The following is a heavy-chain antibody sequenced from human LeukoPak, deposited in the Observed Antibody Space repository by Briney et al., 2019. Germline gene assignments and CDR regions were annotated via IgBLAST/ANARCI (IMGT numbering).Heavy chain of an antibody. D-gene: IGHD2-8*02. J-gene: IGHJ3*02. Sequence: PGGSLRLSCAASGFTFSDYYMSWIRQAPGKGLEWVSYISSSGSTIYYADSVKGRFTISRDNAKNSLYLQMNSLRAEDTAVYYCARELRRGDWGWWDGAFDIWGQGTMVTVSS. CDR3: ARELRRGDWGWWDGAFDI. CDR2: ISSSGSTI. CDR1: GFTFSDYY. V-gene: IGHV3-11*01.